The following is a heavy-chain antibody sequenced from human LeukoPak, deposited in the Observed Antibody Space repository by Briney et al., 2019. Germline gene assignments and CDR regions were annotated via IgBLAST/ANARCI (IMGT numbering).Heavy chain of an antibody. D-gene: IGHD6-13*01. CDR2: MYYSGST. J-gene: IGHJ4*02. CDR3: ASQRAASGIRNVDY. V-gene: IGHV4-39*01. Sequence: SETLSLTCTVSGGSISSSSYYWGWIRQPPGKGLEWIGSMYYSGSTYYNPSLKSRVTISVDTSKNQFSLKLSSVTAADTAVYYCASQRAASGIRNVDYWGQGTLVTVSS. CDR1: GGSISSSSYY.